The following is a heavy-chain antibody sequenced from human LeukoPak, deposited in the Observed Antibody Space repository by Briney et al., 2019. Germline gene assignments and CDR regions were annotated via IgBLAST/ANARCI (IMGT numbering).Heavy chain of an antibody. V-gene: IGHV1-69*13. CDR3: ARGLAVAGPFDY. J-gene: IGHJ4*02. CDR2: IIPIFGTA. Sequence: SVKVSCKASGGTFSSYAISWVRQAPGQGLEWMGGIIPIFGTANYAQKFQGRVTITADESTSTVYMELSSLRSEDTAVYYCARGLAVAGPFDYWGQGTLVTVSS. CDR1: GGTFSSYA. D-gene: IGHD6-19*01.